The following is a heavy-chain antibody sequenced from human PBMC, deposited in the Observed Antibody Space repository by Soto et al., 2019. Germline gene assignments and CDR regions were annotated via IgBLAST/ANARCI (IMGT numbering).Heavy chain of an antibody. D-gene: IGHD5-18*01. Sequence: QVQLVESGGGVVQPGRSLRLSCAASGLTLSNYAMHWVRQAPGKGLEWVAIISYDGSNKYYAGSVKGRFTISRDNSKNTLYLQVNSLRAEDTAVYYCARGQSTRGTAMAYGMDVWGQGTTVTVSS. J-gene: IGHJ6*02. V-gene: IGHV3-30-3*01. CDR3: ARGQSTRGTAMAYGMDV. CDR1: GLTLSNYA. CDR2: ISYDGSNK.